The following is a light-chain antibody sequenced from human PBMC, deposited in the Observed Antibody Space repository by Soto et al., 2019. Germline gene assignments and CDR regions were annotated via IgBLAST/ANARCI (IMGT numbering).Light chain of an antibody. CDR3: QPRSNWPRT. Sequence: EIVLTQSPATLSLSPGERSTLSCRASQSLSKSLVWYQQKPGQAPRLLIDGAYNRATGITARFSGSGSGTDFTLTISSLEPEDFAVYFCQPRSNWPRTFGQVTQVEIK. J-gene: IGKJ1*01. CDR1: QSLSKS. CDR2: GAY. V-gene: IGKV3-11*01.